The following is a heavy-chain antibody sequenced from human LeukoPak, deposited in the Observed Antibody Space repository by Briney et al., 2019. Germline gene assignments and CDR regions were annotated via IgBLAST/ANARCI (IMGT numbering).Heavy chain of an antibody. J-gene: IGHJ5*02. CDR3: ARERTWFDP. V-gene: IGHV1-46*01. Sequence: ASVKVSCKTSGYTFTDFSIHWVRQAPGQGLEWMGIINPTGGSAGFAQKFQGRVTMTRDMSTSTAYMELSRLRSDDTAVYYCARERTWFDPWGQGTLVTVSS. CDR2: INPTGGSA. CDR1: GYTFTDFS.